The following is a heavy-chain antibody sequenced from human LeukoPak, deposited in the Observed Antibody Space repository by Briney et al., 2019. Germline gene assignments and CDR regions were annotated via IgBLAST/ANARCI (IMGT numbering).Heavy chain of an antibody. CDR2: IIPILGIA. V-gene: IGHV1-69*04. D-gene: IGHD6-13*01. J-gene: IGHJ4*02. CDR3: ARDRMGVSSWSNFDY. Sequence: ASVKVSCKASGYTFTSYGISWVRRAPGQGLEWMGRIIPILGIANYAQKFQGRVTITADKSTSTAYMELSSLRSEDTAVYYCARDRMGVSSWSNFDYWGQGTLVTVSS. CDR1: GYTFTSYG.